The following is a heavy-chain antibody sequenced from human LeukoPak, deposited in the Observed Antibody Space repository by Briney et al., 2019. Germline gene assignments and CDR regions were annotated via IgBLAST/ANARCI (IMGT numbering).Heavy chain of an antibody. J-gene: IGHJ6*02. D-gene: IGHD3-22*01. CDR2: ISYDGSNK. CDR3: ARVYYYDSSGYYREYYYYYGMDV. CDR1: GFTFSSYA. V-gene: IGHV3-30-3*01. Sequence: PGRSLRLSCAASGFTFSSYAMHWVRQAPGKGLEWVAVISYDGSNKYYADSVKGRFTISRDNSKNTLYLQMNSLRAEDTAVYYCARVYYYDSSGYYREYYYYYGMDVWGQGTTVTVSS.